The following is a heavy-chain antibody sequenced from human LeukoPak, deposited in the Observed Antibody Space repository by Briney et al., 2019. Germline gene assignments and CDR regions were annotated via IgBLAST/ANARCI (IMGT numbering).Heavy chain of an antibody. Sequence: GGSLRLSCAASGFTFSSYGMHWVRQAPGKGLEWVAFIRYDGSNKYYADSVKGRFTISRGNSKNTLYLQMNSLRAEDTAVYYCAKDTTVTGAFDIWGQGTMVTVSS. V-gene: IGHV3-30*02. J-gene: IGHJ3*02. D-gene: IGHD4-17*01. CDR1: GFTFSSYG. CDR2: IRYDGSNK. CDR3: AKDTTVTGAFDI.